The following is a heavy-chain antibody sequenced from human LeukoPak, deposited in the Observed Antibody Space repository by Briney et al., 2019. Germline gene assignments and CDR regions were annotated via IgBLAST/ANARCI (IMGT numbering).Heavy chain of an antibody. CDR1: GFTVSSNY. CDR2: IYSGGTT. Sequence: GPLRLSCAASGFTVSSNYMSWVRQAPGKGLEWVSVIYSGGTTYYADSVKGRFTISRDNSKNTLYLQMNSLRAGDTAVYYCGRGFSIVPAGIPDYWGLGTLVTVSS. D-gene: IGHD2-2*02. V-gene: IGHV3-66*01. CDR3: GRGFSIVPAGIPDY. J-gene: IGHJ4*02.